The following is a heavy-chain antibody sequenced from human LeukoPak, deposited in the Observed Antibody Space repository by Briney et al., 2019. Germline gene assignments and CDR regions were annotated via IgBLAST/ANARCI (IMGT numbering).Heavy chain of an antibody. CDR2: INPHSGDT. CDR3: ASRSASGNWFLHY. CDR1: GYTFTGQY. V-gene: IGHV1-2*02. J-gene: IGHJ4*02. Sequence: ASVKVSCKASGYTFTGQYRHWVRQAPGQGLEWMGWINPHSGDTHYAQKFQGRVTMTTDTSISTAHMELSSLTSDDTAVYYCASRSASGNWFLHYWGQGTLVTVSS. D-gene: IGHD3-10*01.